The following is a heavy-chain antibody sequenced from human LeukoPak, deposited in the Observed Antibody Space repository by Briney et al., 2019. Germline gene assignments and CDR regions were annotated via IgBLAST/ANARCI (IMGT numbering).Heavy chain of an antibody. Sequence: SETLSLTCAVYGGSFSGYYWSWIRQPPGKGLEWIGEINHSGSTNYNPSLKSRVTISVDTSKNQFSLKLSSVTAADTAVYYCARRYYGSGRRLDPWGQGTLVTVSS. V-gene: IGHV4-34*01. J-gene: IGHJ5*02. CDR2: INHSGST. CDR1: GGSFSGYY. D-gene: IGHD3-10*01. CDR3: ARRYYGSGRRLDP.